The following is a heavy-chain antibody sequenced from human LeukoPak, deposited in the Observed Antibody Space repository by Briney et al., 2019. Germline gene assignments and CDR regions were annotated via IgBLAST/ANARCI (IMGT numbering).Heavy chain of an antibody. CDR1: GYTFTSYD. J-gene: IGHJ6*02. CDR2: INPISGNT. Sequence: ASVKVSCKASGYTFTSYDINWVRQAPGQGLEWMGRINPISGNTGYAQKFQGRVTMTRNTSISTAYMELSSLRSEDTAVYYCARGSSSSWYYYYYYGMDVWGQGTTVTVSS. CDR3: ARGSSSSWYYYYYYGMDV. V-gene: IGHV1-8*01. D-gene: IGHD6-13*01.